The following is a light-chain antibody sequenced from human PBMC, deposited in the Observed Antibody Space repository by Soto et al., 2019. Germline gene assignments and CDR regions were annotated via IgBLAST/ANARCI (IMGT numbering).Light chain of an antibody. CDR3: SSYASSRSYV. J-gene: IGLJ1*01. CDR1: SSDIGSYKH. V-gene: IGLV2-14*03. CDR2: EVS. Sequence: QSALTQPVSVSGSPGQSVTISCTGTSSDIGSYKHVSWYQQYPGKAPKLMIYEVSDRPSGVSNRFSGSKSGNTASLTISVLQAEDEADYYCSSYASSRSYVFGIGTKLTVL.